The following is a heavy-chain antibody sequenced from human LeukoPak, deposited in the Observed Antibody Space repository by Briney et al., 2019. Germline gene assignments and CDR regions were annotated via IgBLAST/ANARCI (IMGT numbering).Heavy chain of an antibody. V-gene: IGHV1-69*04. Sequence: ASVKVSCKASGGTFSSYAISWVRQAPGQGLEWMGRIIPILGIAKYAQKFQGRVKITADKSTSTAYMELSSLRSEDTAVYYCASTYYGSDPEVLKFYGMDVWGQGTTVTVSS. CDR3: ASTYYGSDPEVLKFYGMDV. CDR2: IIPILGIA. J-gene: IGHJ6*02. D-gene: IGHD3-10*01. CDR1: GGTFSSYA.